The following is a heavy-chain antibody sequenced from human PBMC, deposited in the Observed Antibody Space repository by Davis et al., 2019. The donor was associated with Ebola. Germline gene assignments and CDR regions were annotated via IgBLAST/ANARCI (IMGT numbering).Heavy chain of an antibody. CDR3: ARAPSIASAREYYYYYGMDV. D-gene: IGHD6-6*01. V-gene: IGHV1-69*04. J-gene: IGHJ6*02. CDR1: GATFSTYA. Sequence: SVKVSCKASGATFSTYAISWVRQAPGQGLEWMGRIIPILGIANYAQKFQGRVTITADKSTSTAYMELRSLRPDDTAVYYCARAPSIASAREYYYYYGMDVWGQGTTVTVSS. CDR2: IIPILGIA.